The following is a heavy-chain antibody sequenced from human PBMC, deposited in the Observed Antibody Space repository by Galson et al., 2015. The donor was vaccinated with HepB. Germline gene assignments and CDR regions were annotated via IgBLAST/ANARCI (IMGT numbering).Heavy chain of an antibody. V-gene: IGHV3-30-3*01. CDR3: ARAPWAYYFGSGRGNWFDS. CDR1: GFTFSSYA. D-gene: IGHD3-10*01. CDR2: ISYDGDLK. Sequence: SLRLSCAASGFTFSSYAMHWVRQAPGKGLDWVAVISYDGDLKFYADSVKARFTISRDNSKSTVFLQINSLRAEDTAVYFCARAPWAYYFGSGRGNWFDSWGQGTLVTVSS. J-gene: IGHJ5*01.